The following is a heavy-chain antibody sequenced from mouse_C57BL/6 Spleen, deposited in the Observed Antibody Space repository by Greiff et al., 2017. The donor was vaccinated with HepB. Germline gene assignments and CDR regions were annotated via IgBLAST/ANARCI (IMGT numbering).Heavy chain of an antibody. J-gene: IGHJ2*01. Sequence: QVQLQQSGAELVKPGASVKLSCKASGYTFTSYWMHWVKQRPGQGLEWIGMIHPNSGSTNYNEKFKSKATLTVDKSSSTAYMQLSSLTSEDSAVYYCARYSSGTDFDYWGQGTTLTVSS. CDR3: ARYSSGTDFDY. CDR1: GYTFTSYW. V-gene: IGHV1-64*01. D-gene: IGHD3-2*02. CDR2: IHPNSGST.